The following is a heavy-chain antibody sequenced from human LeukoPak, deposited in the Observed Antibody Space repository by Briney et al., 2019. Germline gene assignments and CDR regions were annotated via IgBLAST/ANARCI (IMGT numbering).Heavy chain of an antibody. CDR2: TDKTGGTI. V-gene: IGHV3-48*03. Sequence: GGSLRLSCAASGFTFSSYELNWVRQAPGKGLEWISYTDKTGGTIYYADSVKGRFTISRDNAKNSLYLQMNSLRAEDTAIYYCARSGDDIVFDYWGRGTLVTVSS. J-gene: IGHJ4*02. D-gene: IGHD2-21*02. CDR1: GFTFSSYE. CDR3: ARSGDDIVFDY.